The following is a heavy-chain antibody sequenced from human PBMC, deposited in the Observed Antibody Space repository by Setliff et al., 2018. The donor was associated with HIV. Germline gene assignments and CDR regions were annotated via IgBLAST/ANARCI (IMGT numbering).Heavy chain of an antibody. D-gene: IGHD6-25*01. CDR3: ARILPFSSGDY. Sequence: SETLSLTCAVYGAPFSGFHWGWIRQPPGKGLEWIGEFNHSGSTNYNPSLKSRVSMSLNKSKNQFSLKLTSVTAADAAVYYCARILPFSSGDYWGQGTLVTVSS. CDR2: FNHSGST. CDR1: GAPFSGFH. V-gene: IGHV4-34*01. J-gene: IGHJ4*02.